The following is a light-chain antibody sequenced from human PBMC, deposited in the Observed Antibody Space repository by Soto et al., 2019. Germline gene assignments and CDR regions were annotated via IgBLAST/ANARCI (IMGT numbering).Light chain of an antibody. CDR3: SSYSGSSNWV. V-gene: IGLV2-8*01. J-gene: IGLJ3*02. Sequence: QSALTQPPSASGSPGQSVAISCTGTSSDVGGYNYVSWYQHHPVKAPKLMIYEVSRRPSGVSDRFSGSKSGNTASLTVSGLQAEDEADYYCSSYSGSSNWVFGGGTKLTVL. CDR2: EVS. CDR1: SSDVGGYNY.